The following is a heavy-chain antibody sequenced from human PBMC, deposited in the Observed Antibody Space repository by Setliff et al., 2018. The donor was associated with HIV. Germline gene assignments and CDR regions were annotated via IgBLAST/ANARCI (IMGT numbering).Heavy chain of an antibody. D-gene: IGHD4-17*01. J-gene: IGHJ4*02. CDR2: IYTSGP. Sequence: SETLSLTCAVSGYSISSGYYWGWIRQPPGKGLEWIGRIYTSGPRYNPSLENRVAISVGTSKNKFSLKVTSVTSADTAVYYCAKGAGFYGDYTFDYCGQGNLVTVSS. CDR1: GYSISSGYY. V-gene: IGHV4-38-2*01. CDR3: AKGAGFYGDYTFDY.